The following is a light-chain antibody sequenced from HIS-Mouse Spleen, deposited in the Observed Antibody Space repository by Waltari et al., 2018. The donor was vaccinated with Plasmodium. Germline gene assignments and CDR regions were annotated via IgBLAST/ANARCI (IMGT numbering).Light chain of an antibody. J-gene: IGLJ3*02. CDR3: CSYAGSSTWV. CDR2: EGL. V-gene: IGLV2-23*01. Sequence: QSALTQPASVSGSPGQSITTSCTGTSSAVGSYNLVSWYQQHPGKAPQLMIYEGLKRPSGVSNRFSGSKSGNTASLTISGLQAEDEADYYCCSYAGSSTWVFGGGTKLTVL. CDR1: SSAVGSYNL.